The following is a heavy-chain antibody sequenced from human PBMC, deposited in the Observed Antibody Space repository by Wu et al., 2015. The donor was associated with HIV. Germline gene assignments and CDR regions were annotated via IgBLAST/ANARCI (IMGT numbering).Heavy chain of an antibody. Sequence: QVQLVQSGAEVKKPGSSVKVSCKASGGTFSSYAISWVRQAPGQGLEWMGRIIPIFGTANYAQKFQGRVTITADESTSTAYMELSSLRSEDTAVYYCAREGHDYGDHGPWFDPWGQGTLVTVSS. CDR2: IIPIFGTA. V-gene: IGHV1-69*13. CDR3: AREGHDYGDHGPWFDP. CDR1: GGTFSSYA. J-gene: IGHJ5*02. D-gene: IGHD4-17*01.